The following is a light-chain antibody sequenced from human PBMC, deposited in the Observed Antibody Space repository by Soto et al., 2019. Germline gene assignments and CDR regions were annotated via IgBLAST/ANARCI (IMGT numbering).Light chain of an antibody. Sequence: EIVLTQSPGTLSLSPGKRATLSCRASQSVSSSSVAWYRQRPGQAPRLLIYAVSSRAIDTPDRFSGSGSGTDFTLTISRLEPEDFALYYCQHYQSGHPITFGQGTRLEIK. V-gene: IGKV3-20*01. CDR2: AVS. CDR3: QHYQSGHPIT. J-gene: IGKJ5*01. CDR1: QSVSSSS.